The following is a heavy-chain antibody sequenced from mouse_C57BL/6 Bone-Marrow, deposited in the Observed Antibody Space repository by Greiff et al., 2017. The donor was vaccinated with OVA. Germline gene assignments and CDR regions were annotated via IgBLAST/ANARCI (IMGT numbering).Heavy chain of an antibody. V-gene: IGHV10-1*01. CDR1: GFSFNTYA. CDR3: VRHYVYWYFDV. Sequence: EVHLVESGGGLVQPKGSLKLSCAASGFSFNTYAMNWVRQAPGKGLEWVARIRSKSNNYATYYADSVKDRFTISRDDSESMLYLQMNNLKTEDTAMYYCVRHYVYWYFDVWGTGTTVTVSS. CDR2: IRSKSNNYAT. J-gene: IGHJ1*03.